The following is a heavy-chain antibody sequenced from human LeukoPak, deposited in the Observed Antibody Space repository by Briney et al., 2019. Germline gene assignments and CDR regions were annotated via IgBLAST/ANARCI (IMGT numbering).Heavy chain of an antibody. CDR3: ARSPRFGEFNS. D-gene: IGHD3-10*02. J-gene: IGHJ4*02. V-gene: IGHV3-66*02. CDR1: GFTVSSNY. Sequence: PGGSLRLSCAASGFTVSSNYMSWVRQAPGKGLEGVSVIYSGGSTYYADSVKGRFTISRDNSKNTLYLQMNSLRPEDTAVYYCARSPRFGEFNSWGQGTLVTVSS. CDR2: IYSGGST.